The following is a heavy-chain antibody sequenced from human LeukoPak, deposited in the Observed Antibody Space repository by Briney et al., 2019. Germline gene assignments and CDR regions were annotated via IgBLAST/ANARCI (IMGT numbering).Heavy chain of an antibody. CDR3: ATGRGLYYMDV. Sequence: PSETLSLTCTVSGGSISSSDTYYRSWIRQPAGKRLEWIGRIYTTGSTYYNPSLKSRVTISVDTSKNQFSLRLSSVTAADTAVYYCATGRGLYYMDVWGKGTTVTVSS. V-gene: IGHV4-61*02. J-gene: IGHJ6*03. CDR2: IYTTGST. CDR1: GGSISSSDTYY.